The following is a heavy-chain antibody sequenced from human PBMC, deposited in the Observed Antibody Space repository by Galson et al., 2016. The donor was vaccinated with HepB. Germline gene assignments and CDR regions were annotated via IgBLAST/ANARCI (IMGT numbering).Heavy chain of an antibody. CDR3: AGGLLSRGRDHDFGMDV. D-gene: IGHD3-10*02. J-gene: IGHJ6*02. Sequence: SETLSLTCTVSGGSLSSYYWSWIRQPPGKRLEWLGDIYHRGSTDYNSSLKSRLTMSVDTSKNQFSLKLSSVTAADAAVDFCAGGLLSRGRDHDFGMDVWGLATTVIVSS. CDR1: GGSLSSYY. CDR2: IYHRGST. V-gene: IGHV4-59*01.